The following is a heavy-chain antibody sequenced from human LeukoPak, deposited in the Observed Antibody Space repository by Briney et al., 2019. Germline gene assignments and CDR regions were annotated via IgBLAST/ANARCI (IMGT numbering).Heavy chain of an antibody. Sequence: KSSETLSLTCTASGCSISGGYWSWIRQPAGKGLEWIGRILSSANPSYNPSLKSRVTMSVDTSKNQFSLKLSSVTAADTAVYYCARDPNSALWGQGTLVTVSS. CDR1: GCSISGGY. CDR3: ARDPNSAL. CDR2: ILSSANP. D-gene: IGHD4-23*01. J-gene: IGHJ4*02. V-gene: IGHV4-4*07.